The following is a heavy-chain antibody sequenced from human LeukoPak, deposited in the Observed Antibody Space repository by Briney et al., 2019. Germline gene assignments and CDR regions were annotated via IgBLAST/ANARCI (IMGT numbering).Heavy chain of an antibody. Sequence: SATLSLTCTVSGASITIGAESYHWGGIRQPPGKGLEWIGTIYYTGISYYNPSLESRVTSSLDTSKYQFSLTLNSVTAADTAVYYCVRADYNGGNPGSFDIWGRGTMVTVSS. CDR2: IYYTGIS. V-gene: IGHV4-39*07. CDR1: GASITIGAESYH. CDR3: VRADYNGGNPGSFDI. J-gene: IGHJ3*02. D-gene: IGHD2-8*01.